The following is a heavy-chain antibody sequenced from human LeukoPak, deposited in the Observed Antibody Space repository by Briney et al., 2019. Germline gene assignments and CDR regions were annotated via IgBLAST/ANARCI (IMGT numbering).Heavy chain of an antibody. CDR2: IYSGGST. Sequence: TGGSLRLSCAASGFTVSSNYMSWVRQAPGKGLEWVLVIYSGGSTYYADSVKGRFTISRDNSKNTLYLQMNSLRAEDTAVYYCARGGPLDDILTGYYIDYWGQGTLVTVSS. D-gene: IGHD3-9*01. V-gene: IGHV3-53*01. J-gene: IGHJ4*02. CDR1: GFTVSSNY. CDR3: ARGGPLDDILTGYYIDY.